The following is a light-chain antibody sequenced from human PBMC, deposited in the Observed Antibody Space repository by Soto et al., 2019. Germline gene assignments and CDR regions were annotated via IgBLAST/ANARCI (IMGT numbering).Light chain of an antibody. CDR2: GAS. V-gene: IGKV3-15*01. Sequence: EVVMTQSPATLSVSPGERATLSCRASQSVSTNVAWYQQKFGQAPRLLIYGASTRAPGVPVRFSGSWSGTEFTLTITSLQSEDFAVYYCQQYNKWPPAFGQGTKVDIK. CDR1: QSVSTN. CDR3: QQYNKWPPA. J-gene: IGKJ1*01.